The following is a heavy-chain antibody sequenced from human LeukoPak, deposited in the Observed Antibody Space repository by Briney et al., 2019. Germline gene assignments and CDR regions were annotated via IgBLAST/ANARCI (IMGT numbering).Heavy chain of an antibody. CDR1: GGSISSSPYY. D-gene: IGHD2-2*01. CDR2: MDYSGST. CDR3: ARLLISTSCPGDY. Sequence: KPSETLSFTCTVSGGSISSSPYYWGWIRQPPGKGLEWIGSMDYSGSTYYSPSLKSRVTISVDTSKNQFSLKLTSVTAADTAVYYCARLLISTSCPGDYWGQGALVTVSS. J-gene: IGHJ4*02. V-gene: IGHV4-39*01.